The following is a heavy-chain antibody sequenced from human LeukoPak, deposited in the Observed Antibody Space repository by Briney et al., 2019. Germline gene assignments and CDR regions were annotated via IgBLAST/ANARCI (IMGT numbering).Heavy chain of an antibody. J-gene: IGHJ4*02. Sequence: SETLSLTCAVYGGSFSGYYWSWIRQPPGKGLEWIGEINHSGSTNYNPSLKSRVTISVDTSKNQFSLKLSSVTAADTAVYYCARGVSGGNGSNFDYCGQGTLATVSS. CDR1: GGSFSGYY. D-gene: IGHD1-26*01. V-gene: IGHV4-34*01. CDR3: ARGVSGGNGSNFDY. CDR2: INHSGST.